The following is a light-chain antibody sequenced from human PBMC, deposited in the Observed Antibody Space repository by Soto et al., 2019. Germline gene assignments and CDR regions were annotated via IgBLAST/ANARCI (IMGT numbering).Light chain of an antibody. J-gene: IGKJ5*01. CDR2: DAS. CDR3: QQYEIFPIT. CDR1: HDIRKY. V-gene: IGKV1-33*01. Sequence: QVTHSASSLSSSVVYRVTITCQASHDIRKYLNWYQQKPGKAPKLLIYDASNMETGVPSRFTGSGSGTDFTFTISSLQPEDIATYYCQQYEIFPITFGQGTRLEIK.